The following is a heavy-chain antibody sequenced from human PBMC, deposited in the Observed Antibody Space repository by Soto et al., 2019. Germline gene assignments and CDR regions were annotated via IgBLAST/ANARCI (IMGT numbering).Heavy chain of an antibody. CDR2: INHSGST. CDR1: GGSFSGYY. D-gene: IGHD3-3*01. J-gene: IGHJ3*02. Sequence: SETLSLTCAVYGGSFSGYYWSWIRQPPGKGLEWIGEINHSGSTNYNPSLKSRVTISVDTSKNQFSLKLSSVTAADTAVYYCARKGLDHDFWSGYYSLDAFDIWGQGTMVTVSS. CDR3: ARKGLDHDFWSGYYSLDAFDI. V-gene: IGHV4-34*01.